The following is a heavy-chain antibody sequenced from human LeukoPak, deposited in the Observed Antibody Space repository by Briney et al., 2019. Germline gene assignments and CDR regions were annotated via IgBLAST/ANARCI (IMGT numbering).Heavy chain of an antibody. CDR3: ARGLEHPAAGGFDY. CDR1: AFTFSSYG. D-gene: IGHD6-25*01. CDR2: IWYDGSNK. J-gene: IGHJ4*02. V-gene: IGHV3-33*01. Sequence: PGRSLRISCAASAFTFSSYGMHRVRQAPPKRLEWVAVIWYDGSNKYYADSVKGRFTISRDNSKNTLYLQMNSLRAEDTAVYYCARGLEHPAAGGFDYWGQGTLVTVSS.